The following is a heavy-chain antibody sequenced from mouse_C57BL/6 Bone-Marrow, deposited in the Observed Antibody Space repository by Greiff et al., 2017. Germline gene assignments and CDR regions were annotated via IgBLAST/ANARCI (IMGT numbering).Heavy chain of an antibody. Sequence: EVQLQQSGPELVKPGASVKISCKASGYSFTDYNMNWVKQSNGKSLEWIGVINPNYGTTSYNQKFKGKSTLTVDHSSSTAYMQLNSLTSEDSAVYYCARADYSNLDYAMDYWGQGTSVTVSS. J-gene: IGHJ4*01. CDR1: GYSFTDYN. D-gene: IGHD2-5*01. CDR2: INPNYGTT. CDR3: ARADYSNLDYAMDY. V-gene: IGHV1-39*01.